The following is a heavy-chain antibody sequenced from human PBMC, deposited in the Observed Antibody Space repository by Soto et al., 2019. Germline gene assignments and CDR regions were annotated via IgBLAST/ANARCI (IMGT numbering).Heavy chain of an antibody. V-gene: IGHV1-18*01. CDR2: ISVFNGNT. CDR1: GYTFTGYG. J-gene: IGHJ3*01. D-gene: IGHD2-15*01. Sequence: QVQLVQSGAEVKKPGASVKVSCKTSGYTFTGYGINWVRQAPGHGLEWMGWISVFNGNTKYGQNIQDRVIMTTDTSTSTAYMELRSLRSDDTDVYFCGRDGSGGIIDSWGPGTMLIVSS. CDR3: GRDGSGGIIDS.